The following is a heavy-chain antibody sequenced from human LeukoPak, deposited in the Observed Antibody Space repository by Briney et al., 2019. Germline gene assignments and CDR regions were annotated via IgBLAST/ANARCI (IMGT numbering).Heavy chain of an antibody. J-gene: IGHJ4*02. D-gene: IGHD6-13*01. CDR1: VGSVSSGSYF. CDR3: ARGYRSSWYQVDY. CDR2: IYYNGNT. Sequence: SETLSLTCTVSVGSVSSGSYFWSWIRQPPGKGLEWIGFIYYNGNTNSSPSLKSRVTISVDTSKSQFSLKLTSVTAADTAVYYCARGYRSSWYQVDYWGQGTLVTVSS. V-gene: IGHV4-61*01.